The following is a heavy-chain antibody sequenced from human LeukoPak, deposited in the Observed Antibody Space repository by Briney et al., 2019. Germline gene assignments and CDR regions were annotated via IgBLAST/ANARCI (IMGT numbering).Heavy chain of an antibody. J-gene: IGHJ4*02. CDR2: ISSSSSYI. CDR1: GFTFSSYS. CDR3: AREYFRRNYDYVWGSYRYIGYYFDY. Sequence: GGSLRLSCAASGFTFSSYSMNWVRQAPGKGLEWVSSISSSSSYIYSADSLKGRFTISRDNAKNSLYLQMNSLRAEDTAVYYCAREYFRRNYDYVWGSYRYIGYYFDYWGQGTLVTVSS. V-gene: IGHV3-21*01. D-gene: IGHD3-16*02.